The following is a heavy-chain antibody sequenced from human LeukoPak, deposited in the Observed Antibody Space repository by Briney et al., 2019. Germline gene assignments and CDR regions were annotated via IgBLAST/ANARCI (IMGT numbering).Heavy chain of an antibody. V-gene: IGHV3-30*03. Sequence: GRSLRLSCAPSGFTFSRHGMHWVRQAPGKGLEWVAIISNDGSRKYYAHSVEGRFTISRDNSKNTLYLQMDSLRAEDTAVYYCARDRAWNYFDYWGQGTLVTVSS. CDR2: ISNDGSRK. J-gene: IGHJ4*02. D-gene: IGHD3-3*01. CDR3: ARDRAWNYFDY. CDR1: GFTFSRHG.